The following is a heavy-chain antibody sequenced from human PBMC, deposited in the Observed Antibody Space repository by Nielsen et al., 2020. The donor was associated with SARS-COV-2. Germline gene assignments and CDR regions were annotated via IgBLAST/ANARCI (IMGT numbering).Heavy chain of an antibody. Sequence: GGSLRLSCAASGFTFSDYYMSWIRQAPGKGLEWVSYISSSSSYTNYADSVKGRFTISRDNAKNSVYLQMNSLRAEDTAVYYCARWDGSGRSFDYWGQGTLVTVSS. CDR2: ISSSSSYT. CDR3: ARWDGSGRSFDY. J-gene: IGHJ4*02. D-gene: IGHD3-10*01. CDR1: GFTFSDYY. V-gene: IGHV3-11*03.